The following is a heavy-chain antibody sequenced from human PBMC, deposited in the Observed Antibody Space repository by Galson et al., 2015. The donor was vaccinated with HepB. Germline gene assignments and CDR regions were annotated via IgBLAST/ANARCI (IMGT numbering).Heavy chain of an antibody. CDR2: IDPSDSST. Sequence: QSGAEVKKPGESLRISCKGSGYSFNNYWISWVRQMPGKGLEWMGRIDPSDSSTHYSPSFQGRVTISDDKSINTACLQWNNLKASDTAMSFCARRKRDFWSGYYFIDYWGQGTLVTVSS. J-gene: IGHJ4*02. CDR3: ARRKRDFWSGYYFIDY. CDR1: GYSFNNYW. V-gene: IGHV5-10-1*01. D-gene: IGHD3-3*01.